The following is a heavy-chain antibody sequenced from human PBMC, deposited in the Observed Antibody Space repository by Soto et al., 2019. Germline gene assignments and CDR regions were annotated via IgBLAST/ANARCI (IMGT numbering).Heavy chain of an antibody. CDR1: GGSISSSNW. CDR3: ARRYYYDSSGWGRASWYFDL. Sequence: QVQLQESGPGLVKPSGTLSLTCAVSGGSISSSNWWSWVRQPPGKGLEWIGEIYHSGSTNYNPSLKSRVTISVDKSKNQFSLKLSSVTAADTAVYYCARRYYYDSSGWGRASWYFDLWGRGTLVTVSS. J-gene: IGHJ2*01. CDR2: IYHSGST. D-gene: IGHD3-22*01. V-gene: IGHV4-4*02.